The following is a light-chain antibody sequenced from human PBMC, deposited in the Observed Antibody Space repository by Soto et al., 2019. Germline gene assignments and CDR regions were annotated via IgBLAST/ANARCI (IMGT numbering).Light chain of an antibody. J-gene: IGKJ4*01. Sequence: DIQLTQSPSFLSASVGDRVTITCRASQAISSYLAWYQQEPGEAPKLLIFAASTLQSGVPSRFSGSGSGAEFTLIRSSLQPEDSAVYFCQQLYRFPLTFGGGSTVEIK. V-gene: IGKV1-9*01. CDR1: QAISSY. CDR2: AAS. CDR3: QQLYRFPLT.